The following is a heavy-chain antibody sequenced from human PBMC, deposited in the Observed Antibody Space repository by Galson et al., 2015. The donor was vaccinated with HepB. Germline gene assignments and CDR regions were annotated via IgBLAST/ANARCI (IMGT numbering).Heavy chain of an antibody. Sequence: SWVRQAPGQGLEWMGWISVYNGNTNYAQKLQGRVTMTTDTSTSTAYMELRSLRSDDTAVYYCARRVVDTAMVLDWYFDLWGRGTLVTVSS. CDR2: ISVYNGNT. J-gene: IGHJ2*01. CDR3: ARRVVDTAMVLDWYFDL. V-gene: IGHV1-18*01. D-gene: IGHD5-18*01.